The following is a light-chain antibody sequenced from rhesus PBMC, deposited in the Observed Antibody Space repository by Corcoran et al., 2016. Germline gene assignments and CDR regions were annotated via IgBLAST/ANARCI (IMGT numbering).Light chain of an antibody. J-gene: IGLJ1*01. CDR1: NTDNEL. Sequence: SYDLTQPRSVSVSPGRTARLTCGTDNTDNELVNWYQQKPAQAPILVIFGDNEWPSGIPERFSGSRSGSTATLTIGGVEAGDAAVYYGQVWDINDDHYIFGSGTQLTVL. CDR2: GDN. V-gene: IGLV3-44*01. CDR3: QVWDINDDHYI.